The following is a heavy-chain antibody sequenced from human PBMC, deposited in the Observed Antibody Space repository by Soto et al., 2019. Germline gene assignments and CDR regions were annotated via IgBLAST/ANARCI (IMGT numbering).Heavy chain of an antibody. D-gene: IGHD2-21*02. CDR2: IIPILGIA. J-gene: IGHJ5*02. CDR3: ASDTVVVVTRPGWFDP. CDR1: GGTFSSYT. Sequence: QVQLVQSESEVKKRVCSVKVSYTASGGTFSSYTISWVRQAPGDGVEWMGRIIPILGIANYAEKFQGRVTITADKSTSTAYMELSSLRSEDTAVYYCASDTVVVVTRPGWFDPWGQGTLVTVSS. V-gene: IGHV1-69*02.